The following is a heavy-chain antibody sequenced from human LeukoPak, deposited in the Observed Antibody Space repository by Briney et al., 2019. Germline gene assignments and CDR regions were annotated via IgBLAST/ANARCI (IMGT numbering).Heavy chain of an antibody. CDR3: TTVGYGSFDY. D-gene: IGHD3-10*01. CDR1: GSTFSDAWMSWVRNAW. CDR2: IKSKGDGGTT. Sequence: GGSLRLSCAASGSTFSDAWMSWVRNAWMNWVRQAPGRGLEWVGRIKSKGDGGTTDYAAPVKGGFTISRDDSKNTLYLQMNSLSTEDTAVYYCTTVGYGSFDYWGQGTLVTVSS. V-gene: IGHV3-15*01. J-gene: IGHJ4*02.